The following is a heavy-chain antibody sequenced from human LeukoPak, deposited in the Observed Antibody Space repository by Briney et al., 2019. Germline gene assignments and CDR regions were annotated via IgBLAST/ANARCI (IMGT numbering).Heavy chain of an antibody. CDR3: ARDDRTGSWSWFHP. V-gene: IGHV1-18*01. CDR2: ISAYNGNT. Sequence: ASVKVSCKASGYTFTSYGISWLRQAPGQGLEWMGWISAYNGNTNYAHNFRGRVTMTTDTSTTTAYMELRSLRSDDTAVYYCARDDRTGSWSWFHPWGQGTLVIVSS. D-gene: IGHD6-13*01. J-gene: IGHJ5*02. CDR1: GYTFTSYG.